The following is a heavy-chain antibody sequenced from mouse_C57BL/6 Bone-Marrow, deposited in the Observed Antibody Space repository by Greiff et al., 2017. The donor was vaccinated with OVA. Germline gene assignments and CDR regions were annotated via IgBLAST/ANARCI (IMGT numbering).Heavy chain of an antibody. V-gene: IGHV5-17*01. J-gene: IGHJ2*01. Sequence: EVQVVESGGGLVKPGGSLKLSCAASGFTFSDYGMHWVRQAPEKGLEWVAYISSGSSTIYYADTVKGRFTITRDNAKNTLFLQMTSLRSEDTAMYYCARGDSLYDHRFDYWGQGTTLTVSS. D-gene: IGHD6-2*01. CDR3: ARGDSLYDHRFDY. CDR1: GFTFSDYG. CDR2: ISSGSSTI.